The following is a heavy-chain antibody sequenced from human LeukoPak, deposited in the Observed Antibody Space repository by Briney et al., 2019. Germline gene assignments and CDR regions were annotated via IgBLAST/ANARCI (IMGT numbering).Heavy chain of an antibody. Sequence: SETLSLTCTVSGGSTSGYTWSWIRQAAGEGLEYIGRIYITGSTNYNPSLKSRVTMSIDENQFSLKLSSVAAADAAVYYCARGVTSDWYFDVWGRGTLVTVSS. J-gene: IGHJ2*01. CDR2: IYITGST. D-gene: IGHD4-11*01. CDR3: ARGVTSDWYFDV. CDR1: GGSTSGYT. V-gene: IGHV4-4*07.